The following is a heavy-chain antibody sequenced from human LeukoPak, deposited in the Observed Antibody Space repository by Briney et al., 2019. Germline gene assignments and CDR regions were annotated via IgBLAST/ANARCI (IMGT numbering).Heavy chain of an antibody. CDR2: TYHSGST. Sequence: SGTLSLTCAVSGGSISSSNWWSWVRPPPGKGLEWIGETYHSGSTNYNPSLKSRVTISVDKSMNQFSLKLSSVTAADTAVYYCAGVACSGGSCYSDYWGQGTLVTVSS. CDR3: AGVACSGGSCYSDY. CDR1: GGSISSSNW. V-gene: IGHV4-4*02. J-gene: IGHJ4*02. D-gene: IGHD2-15*01.